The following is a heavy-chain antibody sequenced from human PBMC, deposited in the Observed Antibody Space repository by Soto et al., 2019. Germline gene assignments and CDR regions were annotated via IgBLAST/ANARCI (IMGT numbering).Heavy chain of an antibody. CDR1: GGSISSSDW. CDR2: IYHGGSA. V-gene: IGHV4-4*02. CDR3: ASPSGSPLGN. J-gene: IGHJ4*02. D-gene: IGHD1-26*01. Sequence: QVQLQESGPGLVKPSGTLSLTCAVSGGSISSSDWWSWVRQPPGKGLEWIGEIYHGGSANYNPSLKSRVTMSVDKSKNQFSLNLSSVTAADTAVYYGASPSGSPLGNWGQGTLVTVSS.